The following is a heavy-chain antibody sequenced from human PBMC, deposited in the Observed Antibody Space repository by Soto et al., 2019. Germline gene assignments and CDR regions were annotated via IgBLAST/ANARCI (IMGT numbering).Heavy chain of an antibody. Sequence: EVQLVESGGGLIPPGGSLRLSCAASGFTVSSNYMSCVRQAPGKGLEWVSVIYSGGSTYYADSVKGRFTISRDNSKNTLYLQMNSLRAEATAVYYCARDRVESGYPEYFQHWGQGTLVTVSS. CDR3: ARDRVESGYPEYFQH. CDR1: GFTVSSNY. D-gene: IGHD3-22*01. J-gene: IGHJ1*01. V-gene: IGHV3-53*01. CDR2: IYSGGST.